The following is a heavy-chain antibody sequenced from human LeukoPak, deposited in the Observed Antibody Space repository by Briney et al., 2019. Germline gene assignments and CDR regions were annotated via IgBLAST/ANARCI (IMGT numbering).Heavy chain of an antibody. J-gene: IGHJ5*02. D-gene: IGHD1-26*01. CDR3: ARGGLLHWFDP. CDR2: IYHSGST. Sequence: SQTLSLTCAVSGGSISSDGYSWSWIRQPPGKGLEWIGYIYHSGSTYYNPSLKSRVTISVDRSKNQFSLKLSSVTAADTAVYYCARGGLLHWFDPWGQGTLVTVSS. CDR1: GGSISSDGYS. V-gene: IGHV4-30-2*01.